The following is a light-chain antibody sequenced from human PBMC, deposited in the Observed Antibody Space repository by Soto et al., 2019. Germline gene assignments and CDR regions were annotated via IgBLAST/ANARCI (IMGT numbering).Light chain of an antibody. CDR2: AVS. V-gene: IGLV2-8*01. CDR1: SSDVGGYKY. Sequence: QSALTQPPSVSGSPGQSITISCTGTSSDVGGYKYVSWYQQYPGKAPKLMIYAVSKRPSGVPDRFSGSKSGNTASLTVSGLQAEDEADYYCSSYAGSNNYVFGTGTKLTVL. CDR3: SSYAGSNNYV. J-gene: IGLJ1*01.